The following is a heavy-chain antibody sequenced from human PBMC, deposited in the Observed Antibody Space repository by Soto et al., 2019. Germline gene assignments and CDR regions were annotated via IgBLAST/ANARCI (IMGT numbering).Heavy chain of an antibody. Sequence: QVQLQESGPGLVKPSQTLSLTCTVSGGSISSGGYYWSWIRQHPGKGLEWIGYIYYSGSTYYNPSLKSRVTISVDTSKNQFSLKLSSVTAADTAVYSCARAAGIAARRSNWFDPWGQGTLVTVSS. CDR1: GGSISSGGYY. CDR2: IYYSGST. D-gene: IGHD6-6*01. J-gene: IGHJ5*02. CDR3: ARAAGIAARRSNWFDP. V-gene: IGHV4-31*03.